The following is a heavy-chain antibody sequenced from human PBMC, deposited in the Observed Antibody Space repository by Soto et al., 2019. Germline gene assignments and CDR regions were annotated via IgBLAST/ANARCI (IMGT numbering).Heavy chain of an antibody. D-gene: IGHD2-15*01. CDR2: IYSGGYT. V-gene: IGHV3-53*01. Sequence: EVQLVESGGGLIQPGGSLRLSCAVSGFTVSNNYMSWVRQAPGKGLEGVSVIYSGGYTAYGDSVKGRFPISRDNSKNTPFLQMKPRGPANPPVYYGGTPPGGGGYWGQGTLVTVSS. CDR1: GFTVSNNY. J-gene: IGHJ4*02. CDR3: GTPPGGGGY.